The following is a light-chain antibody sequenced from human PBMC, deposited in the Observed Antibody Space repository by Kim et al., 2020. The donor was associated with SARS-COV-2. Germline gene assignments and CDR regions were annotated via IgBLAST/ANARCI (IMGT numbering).Light chain of an antibody. Sequence: GQSITISCTGTSNDIGAHDFVSWYQQHPGKAPQLIIYNVSQRPSGVSTRFSGSKSGHTASLTISGLQSEDEADYSCCSFTSSSTLVFGGGTKLTVL. J-gene: IGLJ3*02. V-gene: IGLV2-14*03. CDR3: CSFTSSSTLV. CDR2: NVS. CDR1: SNDIGAHDF.